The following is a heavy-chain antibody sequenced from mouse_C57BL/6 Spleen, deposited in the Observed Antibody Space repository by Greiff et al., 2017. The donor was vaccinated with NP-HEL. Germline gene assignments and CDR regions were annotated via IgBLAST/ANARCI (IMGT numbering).Heavy chain of an antibody. Sequence: EVKLQESGGGLVKPGGSLKLSCAASGFTFSDYGMHWVRQAPEKGLEWVAYISSGSSTIYYADTVTGRFTISRDNAKNTLFLQMTSLRSEDTAMYYCARRGYSNYGGYFDVWGTGTTVTVSS. CDR1: GFTFSDYG. J-gene: IGHJ1*03. CDR3: ARRGYSNYGGYFDV. CDR2: ISSGSSTI. V-gene: IGHV5-17*01. D-gene: IGHD2-5*01.